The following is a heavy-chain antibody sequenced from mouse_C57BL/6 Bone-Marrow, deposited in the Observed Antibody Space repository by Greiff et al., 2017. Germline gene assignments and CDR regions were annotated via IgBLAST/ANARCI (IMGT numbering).Heavy chain of an antibody. CDR3: AREGYGYGGGITTYYFDY. Sequence: EVKLLESEGGLVQPGSSMKLSCTASGFTFSDYYMAWVRQVPEKGLEWVANINYDGSSTYYLDSLKSRFIISRDNAKNILYLQMSSLKSEDTATYYCAREGYGYGGGITTYYFDYWGQGTTLTVSS. J-gene: IGHJ2*01. D-gene: IGHD2-2*01. CDR2: INYDGSST. CDR1: GFTFSDYY. V-gene: IGHV5-16*01.